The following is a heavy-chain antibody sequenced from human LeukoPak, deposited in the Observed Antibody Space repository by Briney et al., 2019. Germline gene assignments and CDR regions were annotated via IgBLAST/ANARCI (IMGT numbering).Heavy chain of an antibody. J-gene: IGHJ4*02. D-gene: IGHD6-19*01. CDR2: ISYDGSNK. Sequence: PGRSLRLSCAASGFTFSSYAMHWVRQAPGKGLEGVAVISYDGSNKYYADSVKGRFTISRDNSKNTLYLQMNSLRAEDTVVYYCARDHGAVAGIFDYWGQGTLVSVSS. CDR3: ARDHGAVAGIFDY. CDR1: GFTFSSYA. V-gene: IGHV3-30-3*01.